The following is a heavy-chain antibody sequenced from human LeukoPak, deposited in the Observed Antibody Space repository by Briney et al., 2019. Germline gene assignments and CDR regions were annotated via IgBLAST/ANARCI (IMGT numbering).Heavy chain of an antibody. J-gene: IGHJ4*02. CDR3: ARKVAVAMDLDY. CDR1: GFTFKSYG. CDR2: ITGSGGST. V-gene: IGHV3-23*01. Sequence: GGSLRLSCAASGFTFKSYGMTWVRQVPGKGLEWVSSITGSGGSTKYADSVNGRFTISRDNSTNKLSLQMTGLRAEDTAIYYCARKVAVAMDLDYWGQGTLVTVSS. D-gene: IGHD6-19*01.